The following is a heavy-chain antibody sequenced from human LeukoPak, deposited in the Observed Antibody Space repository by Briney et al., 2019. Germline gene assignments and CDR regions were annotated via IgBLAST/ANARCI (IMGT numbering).Heavy chain of an antibody. Sequence: SETLSLTCAVSGGSISRGNWWSWVRQPPGKGLEWIGEIYHSGNTNYNPSLKSRVTISVDTSENQFSLRLRSVTAADTAEYYCTRRVAGSGYRDYWGQGTLVTVSS. V-gene: IGHV4-4*02. CDR3: TRRVAGSGYRDY. CDR2: IYHSGNT. J-gene: IGHJ4*02. CDR1: GGSISRGNW. D-gene: IGHD3-22*01.